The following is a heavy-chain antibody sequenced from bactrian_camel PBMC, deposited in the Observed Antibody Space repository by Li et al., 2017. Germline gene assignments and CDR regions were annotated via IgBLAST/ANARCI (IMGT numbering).Heavy chain of an antibody. CDR2: ISTGGGRI. J-gene: IGHJ4*01. CDR3: AARYGGKLYHSPLTAADKFAL. D-gene: IGHD6*01. CDR1: GYIRNSEY. Sequence: VQLVESGGGSVQAGGSLRLSCVASGYIRNSEYMAWLRQTPGKEREGVAAISTGGGRIFYVDSVKGRFTISQDNAKNTVYLQMNDLKPEDTAMYYCAARYGGKLYHSPLTAADKFALWGQGTQVTVS. V-gene: IGHV3S40*01.